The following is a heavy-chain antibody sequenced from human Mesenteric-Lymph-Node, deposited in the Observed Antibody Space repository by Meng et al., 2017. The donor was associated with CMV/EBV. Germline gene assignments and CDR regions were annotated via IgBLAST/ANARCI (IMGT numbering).Heavy chain of an antibody. D-gene: IGHD5-12*01. CDR1: GYSISSGYY. V-gene: IGHV4-38-2*02. J-gene: IGHJ4*02. Sequence: SETLSLTCTVSGYSISSGYYWGWIRQPPGKGLEWIGSIYHSGSTYYNPSLKSRVTISVDTSKNQFSLKLSSVTAADTAVYYCARVEGTGYGVLDYWGQGTLVTVSS. CDR3: ARVEGTGYGVLDY. CDR2: IYHSGST.